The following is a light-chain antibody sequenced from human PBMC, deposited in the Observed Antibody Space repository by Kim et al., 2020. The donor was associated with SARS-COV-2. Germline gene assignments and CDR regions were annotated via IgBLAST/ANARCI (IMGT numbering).Light chain of an antibody. J-gene: IGLJ2*01. CDR2: QDT. CDR1: KLGDKY. Sequence: VSPGQTATITCSGDKLGDKYGCWYQQKPGQSPILVIYQDTKRPSGIPERFSGSNSGNTATLTISGTQAMDEADYYCQAWATSTVVFGGGTQLTVL. CDR3: QAWATSTVV. V-gene: IGLV3-1*01.